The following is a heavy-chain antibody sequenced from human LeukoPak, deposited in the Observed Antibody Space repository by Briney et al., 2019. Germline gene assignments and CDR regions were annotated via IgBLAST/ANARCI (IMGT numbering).Heavy chain of an antibody. D-gene: IGHD6-19*01. V-gene: IGHV1-18*01. CDR3: ARSGSSGHFDY. J-gene: IGHJ4*02. Sequence: EASVKVSCKASGYTFTSYGISWVRQAPGQGLEWMGWISAYNGNTNYAQKLQGRVTMTTDTSTSTAYKELRSLRSDDTAVYYCARSGSSGHFDYWGQGTLVTVSS. CDR2: ISAYNGNT. CDR1: GYTFTSYG.